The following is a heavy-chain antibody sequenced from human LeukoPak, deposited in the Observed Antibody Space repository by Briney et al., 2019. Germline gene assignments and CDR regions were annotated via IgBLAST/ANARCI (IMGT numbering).Heavy chain of an antibody. D-gene: IGHD4-17*01. V-gene: IGHV3-21*01. CDR2: ISSSSSYI. Sequence: GGSLRLSCAASGFTFSSYSMNWVRQAPGKGLEWVSSISSSSSYIYYADSVKGRFTISRDNSKNTLYLQMNSLRAEDTAVYYCAREIESGYGDYPIDYWGQGTLVTVS. CDR1: GFTFSSYS. CDR3: AREIESGYGDYPIDY. J-gene: IGHJ4*02.